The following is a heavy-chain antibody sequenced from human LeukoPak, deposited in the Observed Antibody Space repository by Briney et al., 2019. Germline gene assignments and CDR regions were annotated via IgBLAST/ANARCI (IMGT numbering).Heavy chain of an antibody. Sequence: SQTLSLTCTVSGGSISSGDYYWSWIRQPPGKGLEWIGYIYYSGSTNYNPSLKSRVTISVDKSKNQFSLKLSSVTAADTAVYYCASTVAGNPPDAFDIWGQGTMVTVSS. CDR2: IYYSGST. V-gene: IGHV4-30-4*01. D-gene: IGHD6-19*01. CDR1: GGSISSGDYY. CDR3: ASTVAGNPPDAFDI. J-gene: IGHJ3*02.